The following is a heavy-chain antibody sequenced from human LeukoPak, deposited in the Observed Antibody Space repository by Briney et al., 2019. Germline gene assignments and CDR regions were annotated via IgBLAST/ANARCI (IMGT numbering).Heavy chain of an antibody. CDR3: ARDSSDFDY. CDR1: GFTFSSYG. V-gene: IGHV3-33*01. J-gene: IGHJ4*02. CDR2: IWYDGSNI. Sequence: GRSLRLSCAASGFTFSSYGMHWVRQAPGKGLEWVAVIWYDGSNIYYADSVKGRFTISRGNSKNTLYLQMNSLRAEDTAVYHCARDSSDFDYWGQGTLVTVSS.